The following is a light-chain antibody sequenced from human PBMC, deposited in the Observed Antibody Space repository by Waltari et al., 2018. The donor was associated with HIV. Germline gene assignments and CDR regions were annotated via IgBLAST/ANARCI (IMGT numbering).Light chain of an antibody. CDR1: ALAKQY. Sequence: SYELTQPPSVSVSPGQTPRITCSGDALAKQYAHWYQQKSGQAPVSVIYKDSERPTGFPERFSGSSSGTTVTLTISGVQAEDEADYYCQSADSSGSNFVFGTGTKVTVL. CDR3: QSADSSGSNFV. CDR2: KDS. V-gene: IGLV3-25*03. J-gene: IGLJ1*01.